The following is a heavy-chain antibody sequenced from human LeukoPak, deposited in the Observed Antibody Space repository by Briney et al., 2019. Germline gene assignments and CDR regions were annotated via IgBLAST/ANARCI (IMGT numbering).Heavy chain of an antibody. J-gene: IGHJ4*02. CDR1: VGTFSSYA. Sequence: SVKVSCKASVGTFSSYAISWVRQAPGQGLEWMGGIIPIFGTANYAQKFQGRVTITADESTSTAYMELSSLRSEDTAVYYCARGKSDTIVPDYWGQGTLVTVSS. V-gene: IGHV1-69*13. D-gene: IGHD2-2*01. CDR2: IIPIFGTA. CDR3: ARGKSDTIVPDY.